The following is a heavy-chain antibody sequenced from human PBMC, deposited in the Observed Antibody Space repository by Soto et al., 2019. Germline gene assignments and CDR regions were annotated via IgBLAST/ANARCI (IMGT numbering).Heavy chain of an antibody. Sequence: PSETLSLTCTVSGGSISSGGYYWSWIRQHPGKGLEWIGYIYYSGSTYYNPSLKSRVTISVDTSKNQFSLKLSSVTAADTAVYYCARGAYSYGVVDYCYYYGMDVWGQATTLTVSS. V-gene: IGHV4-31*03. CDR3: ARGAYSYGVVDYCYYYGMDV. CDR1: GGSISSGGYY. D-gene: IGHD5-18*01. CDR2: IYYSGST. J-gene: IGHJ6*02.